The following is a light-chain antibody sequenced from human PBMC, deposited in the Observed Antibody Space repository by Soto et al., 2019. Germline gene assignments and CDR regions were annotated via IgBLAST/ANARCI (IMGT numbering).Light chain of an antibody. Sequence: HLTHSPYSLSASLCQRFTITFRASQGINSFLAWYQQKPGKAPKLLIYAASTLQSGVPSRFSGSGSGTEFILNISSLQPDDFATYYCQQYDSYSWTFDQGTKVDIK. J-gene: IGKJ1*01. V-gene: IGKV1-9*01. CDR2: AAS. CDR3: QQYDSYSWT. CDR1: QGINSF.